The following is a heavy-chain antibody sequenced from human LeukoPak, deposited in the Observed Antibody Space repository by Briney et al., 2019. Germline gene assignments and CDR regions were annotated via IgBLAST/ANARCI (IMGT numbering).Heavy chain of an antibody. CDR2: INHSGST. J-gene: IGHJ4*02. CDR1: GGSISSNGYY. D-gene: IGHD6-13*01. Sequence: PSETLSLTCSVSGGSISSNGYYWGWIRQPPGKGLEWIGEINHSGSTNYNPSLKSRVTISVDTSKNQFSLKLSSVTAADTAVYYCARTYKQQLVPLFDYWGQGTLVTVSS. CDR3: ARTYKQQLVPLFDY. V-gene: IGHV4-39*07.